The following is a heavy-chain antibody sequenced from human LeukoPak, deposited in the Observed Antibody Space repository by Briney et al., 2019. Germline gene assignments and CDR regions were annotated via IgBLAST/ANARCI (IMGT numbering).Heavy chain of an antibody. V-gene: IGHV4-59*08. CDR2: IYYSGST. J-gene: IGHJ4*02. Sequence: PSETLSLTCTVSGGSISSYYWSWLRQPPGKGLEWIGYIYYSGSTNYNPSLKSRVTISVDTSKNQFSLKLSSVTAADTAVYYCARNSCPSGSCYDNRGYFDYWGQGTLVTVSS. D-gene: IGHD2-15*01. CDR3: ARNSCPSGSCYDNRGYFDY. CDR1: GGSISSYY.